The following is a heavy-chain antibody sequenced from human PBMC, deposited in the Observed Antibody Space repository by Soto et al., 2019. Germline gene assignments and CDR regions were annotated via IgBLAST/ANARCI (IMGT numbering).Heavy chain of an antibody. J-gene: IGHJ4*02. V-gene: IGHV3-30-3*01. CDR2: ISYDGSNK. CDR1: GFTFSSYA. Sequence: QVQLVESGGGVVQPGRSLRLSCAASGFTFSSYAMHXXXXXXXXXXXGVAVISYDGSNKYYADSVKGRFTISRDNSKXXXXXXXXXXXXXXXXXXXXXXXXXXXXXXXQNYWGQGTLVTVSS. CDR3: XXXXXXXXXXXQNY.